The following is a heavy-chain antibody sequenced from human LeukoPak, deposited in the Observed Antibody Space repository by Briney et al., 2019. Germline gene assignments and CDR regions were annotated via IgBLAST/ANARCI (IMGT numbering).Heavy chain of an antibody. Sequence: GGSLRLSCAASGFTFSSYAMSWVRQAPGKGLEWVSYISSSGSTIYYADSVEGRFTISRDNAKNSLYLQMNSLRAEDTAVYYCARLWLAYDYWGQGTLVTVSS. CDR2: ISSSGSTI. J-gene: IGHJ4*02. V-gene: IGHV3-48*04. D-gene: IGHD6-19*01. CDR3: ARLWLAYDY. CDR1: GFTFSSYA.